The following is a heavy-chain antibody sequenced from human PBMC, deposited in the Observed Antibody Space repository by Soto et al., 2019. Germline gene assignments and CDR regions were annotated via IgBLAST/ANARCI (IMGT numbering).Heavy chain of an antibody. J-gene: IGHJ4*02. Sequence: ASVEVSCKPSRYTFTSYGISWVLQAHGQGFEWMGWISAYNGNTNYAQKLQGRVTMTTDTSTSTAYMELRSLRSDDSAVYYCARDQRDIVATFDYWGQGTLVTVSS. CDR1: RYTFTSYG. V-gene: IGHV1-18*01. D-gene: IGHD5-12*01. CDR3: ARDQRDIVATFDY. CDR2: ISAYNGNT.